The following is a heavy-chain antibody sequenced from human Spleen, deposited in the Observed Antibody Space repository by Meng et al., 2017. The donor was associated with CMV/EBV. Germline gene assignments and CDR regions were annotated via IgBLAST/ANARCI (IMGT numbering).Heavy chain of an antibody. CDR2: IYHSGST. CDR1: GYSISSGYY. CDR3: ARSRIVPTTTNYGMDV. D-gene: IGHD5-12*01. Sequence: SETLSLTCTVSGYSISSGYYWGWIRQPPGKGLEWLGNIYHSGSTYYNPSLKSRVTISVDTSKNQFSLKLSSVTAADTAVYYCARSRIVPTTTNYGMDVWGQGTTVTVSS. J-gene: IGHJ6*02. V-gene: IGHV4-38-2*02.